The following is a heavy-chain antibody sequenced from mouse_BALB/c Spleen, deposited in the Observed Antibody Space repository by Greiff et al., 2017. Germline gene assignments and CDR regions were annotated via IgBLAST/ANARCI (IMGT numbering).Heavy chain of an antibody. J-gene: IGHJ4*01. CDR2: IDPANGNT. Sequence: VQLQQSGAELVKPGASVKLSCTASGFNIKDTYMHWVKQRPEQGLEWIGRIDPANGNTKYDPKFQGKATITADTSSNTAYLQLSSLTSEDTAVYYCARGLRSAMDYWGQGTSGTVSA. CDR1: GFNIKDTY. V-gene: IGHV14-3*02. CDR3: ARGLRSAMDY. D-gene: IGHD6-5*01.